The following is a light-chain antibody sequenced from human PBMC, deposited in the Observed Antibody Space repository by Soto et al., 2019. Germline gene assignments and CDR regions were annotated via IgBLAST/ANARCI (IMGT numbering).Light chain of an antibody. CDR3: QQYGRSPLYT. CDR1: ERVATSY. V-gene: IGKV3-20*01. Sequence: PGASATLSCRASERVATSYFAWYQQRRGQAPTLLIYDTSTRATGVPDRFTGSWSGTEFTLTISSVEPENFAVYYCQQYGRSPLYTFGQGTQLEI. CDR2: DTS. J-gene: IGKJ2*01.